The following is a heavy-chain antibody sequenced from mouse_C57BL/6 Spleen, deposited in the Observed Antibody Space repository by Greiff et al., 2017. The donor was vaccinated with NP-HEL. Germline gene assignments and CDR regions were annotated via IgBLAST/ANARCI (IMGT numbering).Heavy chain of an antibody. D-gene: IGHD1-1*01. CDR2: IYPRDGST. CDR1: GYTFTDHT. V-gene: IGHV1-78*01. CDR3: AKNYYGSPSYFDD. Sequence: VQLQQSDAELVKPGASVKISCKVSGYTFTDHTIHWMKQRPEQGLEWIGYIYPRDGSTKYNEKFKGKATLTADKSSSTAYMQLNSLTSEDSAVYVCAKNYYGSPSYFDDWGTGTTVTVSS. J-gene: IGHJ1*03.